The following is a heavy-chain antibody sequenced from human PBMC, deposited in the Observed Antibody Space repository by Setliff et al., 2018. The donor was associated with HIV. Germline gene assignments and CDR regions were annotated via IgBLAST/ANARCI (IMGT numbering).Heavy chain of an antibody. CDR3: ARDEIDGDYHGREARFDY. J-gene: IGHJ4*02. V-gene: IGHV3-23*01. CDR2: ISGSGGFDTT. Sequence: GGSLRLSCVTSGFNFSPSIMTWVRQAPGKGLEWVSTISGSGGFDTTSYADSVKGRFTISRDNSKNTLFLQMDSLTAEDTAVDYCARDEIDGDYHGREARFDYWGQGTLVTVSS. D-gene: IGHD4-17*01. CDR1: GFNFSPSI.